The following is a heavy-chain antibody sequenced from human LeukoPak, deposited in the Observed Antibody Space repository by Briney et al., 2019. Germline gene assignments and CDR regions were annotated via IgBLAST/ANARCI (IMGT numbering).Heavy chain of an antibody. J-gene: IGHJ4*02. Sequence: QPGGSLRLSCAASGFTFSSYAMSWVRQAPGKGREWVSAISGSGGSTYYADSVKGRFTISRDNSKNTLYLQMNSLRAEDTAVYYCAKPGGYGDFTPCPFDYWGQGTLVTVSS. CDR2: ISGSGGST. V-gene: IGHV3-23*01. CDR1: GFTFSSYA. D-gene: IGHD4-17*01. CDR3: AKPGGYGDFTPCPFDY.